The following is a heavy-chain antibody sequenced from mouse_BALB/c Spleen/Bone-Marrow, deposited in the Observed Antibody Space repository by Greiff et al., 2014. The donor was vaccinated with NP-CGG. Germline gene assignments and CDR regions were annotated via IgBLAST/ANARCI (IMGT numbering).Heavy chain of an antibody. D-gene: IGHD4-1*01. CDR1: GYTFSSYW. V-gene: IGHV1-9*01. Sequence: QVQLQQPGAELMKPGASVKISCKATGYTFSSYWIEWVKQRPGHGLEWIGEILPGSGSTNYNEKFKSKATFTADTSSNTAYMQLSSLTSEDSAVYYCERDWDPFAYWGQGTLVTVSA. CDR3: ERDWDPFAY. J-gene: IGHJ3*01. CDR2: ILPGSGST.